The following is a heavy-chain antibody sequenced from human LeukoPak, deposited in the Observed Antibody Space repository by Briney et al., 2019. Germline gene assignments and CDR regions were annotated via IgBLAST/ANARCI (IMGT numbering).Heavy chain of an antibody. J-gene: IGHJ5*02. CDR2: ISGSGSSI. Sequence: GGSLRLSCAASGFTFSTYGMSWVRQAPGQGLEWVSGISGSGSSIDYADSVKGRFTISRDNSKNTLDLQMNSLRAEDTAIYYCAGYVSMVRIGSTSWGQAALVTVSS. CDR1: GFTFSTYG. V-gene: IGHV3-23*01. D-gene: IGHD3-10*01. CDR3: AGYVSMVRIGSTS.